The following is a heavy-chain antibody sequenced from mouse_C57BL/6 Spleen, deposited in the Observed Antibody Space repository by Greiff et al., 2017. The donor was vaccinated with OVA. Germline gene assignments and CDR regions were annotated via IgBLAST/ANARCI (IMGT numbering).Heavy chain of an antibody. V-gene: IGHV1-50*01. CDR1: GYTFTSYW. CDR2: IDPSDSYT. J-gene: IGHJ4*01. CDR3: ARWGFITTVVAPAMDY. Sequence: QVQLKQPGAELVKPGASVKLSCKASGYTFTSYWMQWVKQRPGQGLEWIGEIDPSDSYTNYNQKFKGKATLTVDTSSSTAYMQLSSLTSEDSAVYYCARWGFITTVVAPAMDYWGQGTSVTVSS. D-gene: IGHD1-1*01.